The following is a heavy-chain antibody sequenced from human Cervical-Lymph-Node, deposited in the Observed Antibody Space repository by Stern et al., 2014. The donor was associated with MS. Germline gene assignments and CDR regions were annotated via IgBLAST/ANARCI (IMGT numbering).Heavy chain of an antibody. Sequence: VQLVESGAEVTKPGASVTVSCKASGYTFTGHSMHWVRQAPGQGLEWMGIINPSGDGTTYAQKFQGRLTMTRDTSTSTVYMELSSLRSEDTAVYYCTRPLAGTTLLFDYWGQGTLDTVSS. CDR3: TRPLAGTTLLFDY. D-gene: IGHD1-1*01. J-gene: IGHJ4*02. CDR2: INPSGDGT. CDR1: GYTFTGHS. V-gene: IGHV1-46*03.